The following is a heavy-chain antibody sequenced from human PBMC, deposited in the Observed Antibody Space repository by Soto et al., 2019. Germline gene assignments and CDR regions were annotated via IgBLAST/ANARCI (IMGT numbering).Heavy chain of an antibody. D-gene: IGHD3-3*01. Sequence: PSETLSLTCTVSGGSISSYYWSWIRQPPGKGLEWIGYIYYSGSTNYNPSLKSRVTISVDTSKNQFSLKLSSVTAADTAVYYCARRSGKSVGVFDYWGQGTLVTVSS. V-gene: IGHV4-59*01. CDR1: GGSISSYY. CDR2: IYYSGST. CDR3: ARRSGKSVGVFDY. J-gene: IGHJ4*02.